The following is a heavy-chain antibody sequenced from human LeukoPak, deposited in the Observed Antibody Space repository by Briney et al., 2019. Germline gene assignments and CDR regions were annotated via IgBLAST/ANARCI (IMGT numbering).Heavy chain of an antibody. Sequence: SETLSLTCTVSGGSISSYYWSWIRQRPGKGRKWIGYIYYSRSTNYNPSLKSRVTISVDTSKNQFSLKLSSVTAADTAVYYCARAGRSSGWYDYAFDIWGQGTMVTVSA. CDR1: GGSISSYY. V-gene: IGHV4-59*01. D-gene: IGHD6-19*01. J-gene: IGHJ3*02. CDR3: ARAGRSSGWYDYAFDI. CDR2: IYYSRST.